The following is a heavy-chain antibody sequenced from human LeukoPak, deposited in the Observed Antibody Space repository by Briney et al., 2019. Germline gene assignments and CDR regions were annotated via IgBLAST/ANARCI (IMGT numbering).Heavy chain of an antibody. V-gene: IGHV4-30-4*01. CDR3: ARDVDCSGGSCYSGDY. CDR1: GGSISSYY. CDR2: IYYSGST. J-gene: IGHJ4*02. D-gene: IGHD2-15*01. Sequence: SETLSLTCTVSGGSISSYYWSWIRQPPGKGLEWIGYIYYSGSTYYNPSLKSRVTISVDTSKNQFSLKLSSVTAADTAVYYCARDVDCSGGSCYSGDYWGQGTLVTVSS.